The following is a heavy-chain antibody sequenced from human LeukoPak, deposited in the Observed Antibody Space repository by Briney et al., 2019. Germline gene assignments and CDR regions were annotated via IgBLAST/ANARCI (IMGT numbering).Heavy chain of an antibody. CDR3: ACLDYGGNSGFDY. V-gene: IGHV1-2*02. CDR1: GYTLTDFY. J-gene: IGHJ4*02. CDR2: LNPNSGGT. Sequence: GASVKVSCKASGYTLTDFYMHWVRQAPGQGLEWMGWLNPNSGGTNYAQKFQGRVTMTRDTSISTAYMELSRLRSDDTAVYYCACLDYGGNSGFDYRGQGTLVTVSS. D-gene: IGHD4-23*01.